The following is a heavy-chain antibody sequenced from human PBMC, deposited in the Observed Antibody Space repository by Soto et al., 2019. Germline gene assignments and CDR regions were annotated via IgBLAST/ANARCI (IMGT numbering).Heavy chain of an antibody. CDR1: GGSFSGCY. CDR2: INHSEST. D-gene: IGHD3-3*01. V-gene: IGHV4-34*01. Sequence: SDTLSLTCAVHGGSFSGCYGSWTRRPPGEGPEWIGEINHSESTNYNPSLKSRVTITEDTSKNKFPLKLSSVTAADTAVYYCARGSRLRFLEWLLPLDYYGMDVWGQGTTVTVPS. J-gene: IGHJ6*02. CDR3: ARGSRLRFLEWLLPLDYYGMDV.